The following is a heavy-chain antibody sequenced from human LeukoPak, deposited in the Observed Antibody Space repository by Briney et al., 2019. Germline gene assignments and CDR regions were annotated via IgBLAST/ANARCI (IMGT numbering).Heavy chain of an antibody. Sequence: GGSLRLSCAASGFTFDDYGMSWVRHAPGKGLEWVSGISWSGGNTGYADSVKGRFTISRDNAKNSLYLQMNSLRAEDTAVYYCARDLLVGGSGYHYWGQGTLVTVSS. D-gene: IGHD3-22*01. CDR2: ISWSGGNT. V-gene: IGHV3-20*04. J-gene: IGHJ4*02. CDR1: GFTFDDYG. CDR3: ARDLLVGGSGYHY.